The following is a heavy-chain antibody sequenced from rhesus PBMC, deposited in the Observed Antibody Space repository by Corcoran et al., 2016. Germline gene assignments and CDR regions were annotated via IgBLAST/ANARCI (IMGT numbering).Heavy chain of an antibody. Sequence: QVQLQESGPGLVKPSETLSLTCPVSGGSISGGYDWVWIRPPPGTGLEWIGYIYGSSGSTNYNPSLKNRVTISKDTSKNQFSLKLSSVTAADTAVYYCARLGRVVRGVYFDYWGQGVVVTVSS. D-gene: IGHD6-13*01. CDR2: IYGSSGST. V-gene: IGHV4-76*01. CDR3: ARLGRVVRGVYFDY. J-gene: IGHJ4*01. CDR1: GGSISGGYD.